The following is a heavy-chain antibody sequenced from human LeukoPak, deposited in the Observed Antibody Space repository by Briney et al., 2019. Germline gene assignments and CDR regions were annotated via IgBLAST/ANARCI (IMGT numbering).Heavy chain of an antibody. CDR1: GFTFSTFA. CDR3: ATYRQVLLPFES. Sequence: GGSMGLSCAASGFTFSTFAMIWVRQPPGKGLEWVSSIFPSGGEIHYADSVRGRFTISRDNSKSTLSLQMNSLRAEDTAIYYCATYRQVLLPFESWGQGTLVTVSS. J-gene: IGHJ4*02. D-gene: IGHD2-8*02. V-gene: IGHV3-23*01. CDR2: IFPSGGEI.